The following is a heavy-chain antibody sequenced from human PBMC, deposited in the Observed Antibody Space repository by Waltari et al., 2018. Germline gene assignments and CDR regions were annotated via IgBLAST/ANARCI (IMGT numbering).Heavy chain of an antibody. CDR1: GESFSGYF. V-gene: IGHV4-34*01. J-gene: IGHJ6*02. CDR3: ARGPMLDYGDNSGHYYYGLDV. Sequence: QVQLQQWGAGLLKPSETLSRTCAVYGESFSGYFWSWIRQPPGKGLEWIGEISHSGSTHSHPPLKTRVTISVDTSKKQFSLKLTSVTAADAAVYYCARGPMLDYGDNSGHYYYGLDVWGQGTTVIVSS. D-gene: IGHD4-17*01. CDR2: ISHSGST.